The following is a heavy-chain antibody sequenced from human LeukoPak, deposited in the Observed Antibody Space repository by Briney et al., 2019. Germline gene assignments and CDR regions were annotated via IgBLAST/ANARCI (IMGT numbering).Heavy chain of an antibody. CDR1: GFTFSRYG. Sequence: PGGSLRLPCAASGFTFSRYGMHWVRQAPGKGLEWVAVIWYDGSNKYYADSVRGRFTISRDNSKNTLYLQMNSLRAEDAAVYYCATVFYGSGSYPDYWGQGILVTVSS. CDR3: ATVFYGSGSYPDY. V-gene: IGHV3-33*01. J-gene: IGHJ4*02. CDR2: IWYDGSNK. D-gene: IGHD3-10*01.